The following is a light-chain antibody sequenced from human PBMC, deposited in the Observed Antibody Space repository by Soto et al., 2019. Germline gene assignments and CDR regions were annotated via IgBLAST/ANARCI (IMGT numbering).Light chain of an antibody. J-gene: IGKJ1*01. V-gene: IGKV3-15*01. CDR2: GAS. CDR3: QQSYSTPPWT. CDR1: QSISDT. Sequence: EIVMTQSPATLSVSPGGRATLSCRASQSISDTLAWYQQKPGQAPRLLIYGASRRATGFPARFSGSGSGTDFTLTISSLQPEDFATYYCQQSYSTPPWTFGQGTKVDIK.